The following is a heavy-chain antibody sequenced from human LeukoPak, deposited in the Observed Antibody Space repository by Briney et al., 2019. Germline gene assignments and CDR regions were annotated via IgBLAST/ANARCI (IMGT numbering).Heavy chain of an antibody. V-gene: IGHV1-18*01. CDR2: ISAYNGNT. J-gene: IGHJ5*02. D-gene: IGHD6-13*01. Sequence: ASVKVSCKASGYTFTSYGISWVRQAPGQGLEWMGWISAYNGNTSYAQKLQGRVTMTTDTSTSTAYMELRSLRSDDTAVYYCARESSSSWHAYNRFDPWGQGTLVTVSS. CDR3: ARESSSSWHAYNRFDP. CDR1: GYTFTSYG.